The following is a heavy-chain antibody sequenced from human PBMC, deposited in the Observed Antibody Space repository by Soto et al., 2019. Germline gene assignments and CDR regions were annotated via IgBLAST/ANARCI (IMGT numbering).Heavy chain of an antibody. D-gene: IGHD3-16*01. J-gene: IGHJ4*02. Sequence: QLQLQESGSGLVTPSQTLSLTCAVSGGSISSGGYSWNWSRQPPGKGLEWIAYIHHGGTTHYNPSLRSRVTISVDTSKNQFSLMLTSVTAADTAVYYCARERSGGGEFDSWGQGTLVTVSS. CDR3: ARERSGGGEFDS. CDR2: IHHGGTT. V-gene: IGHV4-30-2*01. CDR1: GGSISSGGYS.